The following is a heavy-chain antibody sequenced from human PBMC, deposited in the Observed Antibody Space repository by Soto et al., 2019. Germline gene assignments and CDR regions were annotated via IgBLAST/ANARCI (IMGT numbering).Heavy chain of an antibody. V-gene: IGHV3-30*04. J-gene: IGHJ4*02. CDR1: GFTFSTFS. CDR2: ISYDGSEK. CDR3: ARGPESGDF. Sequence: QVQLVESGGGVVQPGRSLRLSCATSGFTFSTFSMHWVRQAPGKGLEWVAHISYDGSEKDYADPVKGRFTISRDNSDNTLFLQMNSLTSEDTGVYYCARGPESGDFWGQRTLVTVPS. D-gene: IGHD1-26*01.